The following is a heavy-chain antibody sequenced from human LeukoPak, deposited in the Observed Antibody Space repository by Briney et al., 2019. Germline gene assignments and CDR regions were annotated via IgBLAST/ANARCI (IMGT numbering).Heavy chain of an antibody. Sequence: GGSLRLSCAASGFTFSYYSMNWVRQAPGKGLEWVSYISRSSSAIYYADSVRGRFTISRDNAKNSLFLQMNSLRDEDTAVYYCARDPYSYDTSGPKPFDYWGQGTLVTVSS. D-gene: IGHD3-3*01. CDR2: ISRSSSAI. CDR3: ARDPYSYDTSGPKPFDY. CDR1: GFTFSYYS. V-gene: IGHV3-48*02. J-gene: IGHJ4*02.